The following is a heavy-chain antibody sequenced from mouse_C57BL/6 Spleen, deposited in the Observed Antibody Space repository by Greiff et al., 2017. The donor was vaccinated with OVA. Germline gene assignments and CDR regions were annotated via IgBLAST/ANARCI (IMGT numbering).Heavy chain of an antibody. CDR1: GYAFSSSW. V-gene: IGHV1-82*01. CDR2: IYPGDGDT. Sequence: VKVVESGPELVKPGASVKISCKASGYAFSSSWMNWVKQRPGKGLEWIGRIYPGDGDTNYNGKFKGKATLTADKSSSTAYMQLSSLTSEDSAVYFCARGGYDPPFAYWGQGTLVTVSA. J-gene: IGHJ3*01. CDR3: ARGGYDPPFAY. D-gene: IGHD2-3*01.